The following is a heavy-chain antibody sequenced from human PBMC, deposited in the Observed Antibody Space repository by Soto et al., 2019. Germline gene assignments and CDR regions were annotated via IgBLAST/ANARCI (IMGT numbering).Heavy chain of an antibody. V-gene: IGHV3-30*18. CDR2: ISYDGSNK. J-gene: IGHJ4*02. CDR1: GFTFSSYG. CDR3: AKAWDIPVYDY. Sequence: GGSLRLSCAASGFTFSSYGMHWVRQAPGKGLEWVAVISYDGSNKYYADSVKGRFTISRDNSKNTLYLQMNSLRAEDTAVYYCAKAWDIPVYDYWGQGTLVTVSS. D-gene: IGHD2-15*01.